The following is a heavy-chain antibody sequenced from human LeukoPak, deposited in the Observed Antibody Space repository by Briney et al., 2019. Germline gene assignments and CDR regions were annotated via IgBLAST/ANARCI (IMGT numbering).Heavy chain of an antibody. J-gene: IGHJ3*02. D-gene: IGHD4-17*01. CDR1: GGSISSYY. Sequence: SETLSHTCTVSGGSISSYYWSWIRQPPGKGLEWIGYIYYSGSTNYNPSLKSRVTISVDTSKNQFSLKLSSVTAADTAVYYCARDPYGPGALDIWGQGTMVTVSS. CDR2: IYYSGST. CDR3: ARDPYGPGALDI. V-gene: IGHV4-59*01.